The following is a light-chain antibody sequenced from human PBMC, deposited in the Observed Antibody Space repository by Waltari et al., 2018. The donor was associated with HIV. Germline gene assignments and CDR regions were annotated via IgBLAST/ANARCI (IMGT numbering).Light chain of an antibody. J-gene: IGLJ3*02. V-gene: IGLV1-44*01. Sequence: QSVLTQPPSLSAAPGHKINISCSGGGSNIGSSTVHWYHQLPSRAPQLTTDHDHRPPSGGSDRFTASKSGTSASLFISKLQAADEATYYCAAWDDSLSGFVFGGGT. CDR2: HDH. CDR1: GSNIGSST. CDR3: AAWDDSLSGFV.